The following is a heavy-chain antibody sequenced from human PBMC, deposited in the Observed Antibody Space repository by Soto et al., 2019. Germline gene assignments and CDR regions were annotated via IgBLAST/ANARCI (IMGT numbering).Heavy chain of an antibody. CDR3: ARGPSTGRRDY. CDR1: GGTFSSYT. V-gene: IGHV1-69*02. D-gene: IGHD2-15*01. CDR2: IIPILGIA. J-gene: IGHJ4*02. Sequence: QVQLVQSGAEVKKPGSSVKVSCKASGGTFSSYTISWVRQAPGQGLEWMGRIIPILGIANYAQKFQGRVTITADKSTSTAYMEMSSLRSEDTAVYYCARGPSTGRRDYWGQGTLVTVSS.